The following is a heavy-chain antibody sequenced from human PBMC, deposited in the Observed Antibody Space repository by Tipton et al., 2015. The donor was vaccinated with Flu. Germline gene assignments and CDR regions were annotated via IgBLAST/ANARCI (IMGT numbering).Heavy chain of an antibody. CDR1: GFTFSDYY. J-gene: IGHJ4*02. Sequence: SLRLSCAASGFTFSDYYIIWVRQAPGKGLEWVANIDQDGSEKYYVDSVKGRFTISRDNAKNSLYLQMSSLRADDTAVYYCTRSLDYWGQGTLVTVSS. V-gene: IGHV3-7*01. CDR3: TRSLDY. D-gene: IGHD6-19*01. CDR2: IDQDGSEK.